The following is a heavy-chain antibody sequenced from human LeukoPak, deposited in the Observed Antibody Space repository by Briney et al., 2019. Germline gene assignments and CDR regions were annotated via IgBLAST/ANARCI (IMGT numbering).Heavy chain of an antibody. Sequence: PSETLSLTCTVSGYSISSGYYWGWIRQPPGKGLEWIGSIYHSGSTYYNPSLKSRVTISVDTSKNQFSLKLSSVTAADTAVYYCARDVSRRDGYNNSDLWGRGTLVTVSS. J-gene: IGHJ2*01. CDR3: ARDVSRRDGYNNSDL. CDR1: GYSISSGYY. CDR2: IYHSGST. V-gene: IGHV4-38-2*02. D-gene: IGHD5-24*01.